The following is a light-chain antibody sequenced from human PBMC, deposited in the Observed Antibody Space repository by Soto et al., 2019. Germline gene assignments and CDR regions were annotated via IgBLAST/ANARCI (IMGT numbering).Light chain of an antibody. V-gene: IGLV1-51*01. CDR2: DNY. J-gene: IGLJ2*01. CDR1: ISNIGNNY. Sequence: QSVLTQPPSVSAAPGQTVTLSCSGSISNIGNNYVSWFQQFPGTGPKLLIYDNYKRPSGSPDRFSGSKSGTSATLGITGLQIGDEADYYCATWDSSLSAAVFGGGTKLTVL. CDR3: ATWDSSLSAAV.